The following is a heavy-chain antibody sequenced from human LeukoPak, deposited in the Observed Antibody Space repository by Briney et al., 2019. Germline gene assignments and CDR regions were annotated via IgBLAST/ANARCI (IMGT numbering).Heavy chain of an antibody. V-gene: IGHV1-24*01. CDR3: ATGLVLRFLEWPGPTNS. CDR2: FDPEDGET. Sequence: ASVKVSCKVSGNTLTELSMHWVRQAPGKGLEWMGGFDPEDGETIYAQKFQGRVTMTEDTSTDTAYMELSSLRSEDTAVYYCATGLVLRFLEWPGPTNSWGQGTLVTVSS. J-gene: IGHJ4*02. D-gene: IGHD3-3*01. CDR1: GNTLTELS.